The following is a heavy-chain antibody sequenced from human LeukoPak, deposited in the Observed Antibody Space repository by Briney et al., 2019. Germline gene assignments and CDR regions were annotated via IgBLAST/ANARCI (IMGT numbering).Heavy chain of an antibody. CDR3: ARAQLESGWYTEAFDY. CDR1: GFMFSTYE. Sequence: PGGSLRLSCAASGFMFSTYEMNWVRQAPGKGLEWVSSISSSSSYIYYADSVKGRFTISRDNAKNSLYLQMNSLRAEDTAVYYCARAQLESGWYTEAFDYWGQGTLVTVSS. CDR2: ISSSSSYI. J-gene: IGHJ4*02. D-gene: IGHD6-19*01. V-gene: IGHV3-21*01.